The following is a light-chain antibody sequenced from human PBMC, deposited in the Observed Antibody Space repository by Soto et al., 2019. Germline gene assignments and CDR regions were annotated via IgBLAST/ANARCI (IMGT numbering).Light chain of an antibody. CDR3: QQYGRLPKT. CDR2: DAS. Sequence: EIVLTQSPGTLSLSAGERATLSCRASQSVSSSYLAWYQQRPGQAPRLLIYDASSRATGIPDRFGGSGSGTDFTLTISRLEPEDFAVYYCQQYGRLPKTLGQGTKVDIK. CDR1: QSVSSSY. V-gene: IGKV3-20*01. J-gene: IGKJ1*01.